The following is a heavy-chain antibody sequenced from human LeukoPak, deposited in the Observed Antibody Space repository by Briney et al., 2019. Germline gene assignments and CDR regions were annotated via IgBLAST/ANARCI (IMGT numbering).Heavy chain of an antibody. CDR1: GGTFSSYA. CDR3: ARDLPSGSYYDPQYYFDY. V-gene: IGHV1-69*04. D-gene: IGHD1-26*01. Sequence: ASVKVSCKASGGTFSSYAISWVRQAPGQGLEWMGRINPIFGIANYAQKFQGRVTITTDKSTSTAYMELSSLRSEDTAVYYCARDLPSGSYYDPQYYFDYWGQGTLVTVSS. J-gene: IGHJ4*02. CDR2: INPIFGIA.